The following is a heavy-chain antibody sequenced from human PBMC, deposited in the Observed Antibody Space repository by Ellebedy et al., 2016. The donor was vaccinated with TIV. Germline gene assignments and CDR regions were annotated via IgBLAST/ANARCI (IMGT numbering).Heavy chain of an antibody. J-gene: IGHJ4*02. Sequence: SETLSLXXTVSGDSISSGTYYWTWIRQRPGRGLEWIGYISNTGKTYYNSSLQSRVDVSLDTSENQFSLKLNSATAADTAVYYCARGRDYGGNSGYSDYWGQGTLVTVSS. CDR3: ARGRDYGGNSGYSDY. D-gene: IGHD4-23*01. CDR2: ISNTGKT. V-gene: IGHV4-31*03. CDR1: GDSISSGTYY.